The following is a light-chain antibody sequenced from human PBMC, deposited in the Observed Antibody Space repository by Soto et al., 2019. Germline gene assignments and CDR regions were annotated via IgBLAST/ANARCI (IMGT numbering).Light chain of an antibody. Sequence: EIGLTQYPATLSLSPGETATLSCRASQSVSGYIGWYQQKPGKAPRLLIYADSNRATGIPARLSGSGYGTDFTLTISSLEHEEFAVYYCQQRSNWPRTFGQGTKVDIK. CDR2: ADS. V-gene: IGKV3-11*01. CDR3: QQRSNWPRT. J-gene: IGKJ1*01. CDR1: QSVSGY.